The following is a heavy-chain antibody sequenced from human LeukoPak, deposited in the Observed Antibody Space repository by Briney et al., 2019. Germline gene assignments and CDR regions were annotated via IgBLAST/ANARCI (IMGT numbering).Heavy chain of an antibody. Sequence: PSETLSLTCTVSGGSITSYFWSWIRQPPGKGLEWIGYIYYSGSTYYNPSLKSRVTISVGTSKNQFSLKLSSVTAADTAMYYCARGGYCSGTSCYMGGNYYYNYMDVWGEGTTVTVSS. CDR3: ARGGYCSGTSCYMGGNYYYNYMDV. V-gene: IGHV4-59*12. D-gene: IGHD2-2*02. CDR2: IYYSGST. CDR1: GGSITSYF. J-gene: IGHJ6*03.